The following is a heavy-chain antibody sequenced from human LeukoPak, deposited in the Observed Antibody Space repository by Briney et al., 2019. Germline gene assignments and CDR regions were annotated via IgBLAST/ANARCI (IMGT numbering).Heavy chain of an antibody. Sequence: ASVKVSCKASGYTFTSYDINWVRQATGQGLEWMGRMNPNSGNTGYAQKFQGRVTITRNTSISTAYMELSSLRSEDTAVYYCARGAKYYDFWSGYYVDAGWFDPWGQGTLVTVSS. CDR3: ARGAKYYDFWSGYYVDAGWFDP. CDR1: GYTFTSYD. V-gene: IGHV1-8*03. CDR2: MNPNSGNT. D-gene: IGHD3-3*01. J-gene: IGHJ5*02.